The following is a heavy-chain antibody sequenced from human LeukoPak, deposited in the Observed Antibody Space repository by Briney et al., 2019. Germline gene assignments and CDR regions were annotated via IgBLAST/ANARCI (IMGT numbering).Heavy chain of an antibody. CDR2: INHSGST. V-gene: IGHV4-34*01. CDR3: ARVSGGYLDY. D-gene: IGHD2-15*01. CDR1: GGSFSGYH. J-gene: IGHJ4*02. Sequence: SETLSLTCAVYGGSFSGYHWSWIRQPPGKGLEWIGEINHSGSTNYNPSLKSRVTISVDTSKNQFSLKLSSVTAADTAVYYCARVSGGYLDYWGQGTLVTVSS.